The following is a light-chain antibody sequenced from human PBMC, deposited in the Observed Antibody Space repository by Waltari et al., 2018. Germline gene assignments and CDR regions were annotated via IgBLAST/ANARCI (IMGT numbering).Light chain of an antibody. CDR1: SSDVGSYKL. V-gene: IGLV2-23*01. CDR2: ADG. J-gene: IGLJ2*01. Sequence: QSALTQPASVSGSPGQSITISCTGTSSDVGSYKLVSWYQQHPGKAPRLMIYADGNRPAGSSNRFSGSKSGHTTSLTISGLQAEDEAAYYCCSYAGSSTVKFGEGTYLTVL. CDR3: CSYAGSSTVK.